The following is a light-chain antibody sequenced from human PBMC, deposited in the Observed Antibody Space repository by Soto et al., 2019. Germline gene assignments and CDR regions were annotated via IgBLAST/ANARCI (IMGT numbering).Light chain of an antibody. V-gene: IGKV1-6*01. Sequence: AIQMTQSPSSLSASVGDRVTITCRASQGIRSDLGWYQQRPGEAPKLLIYGTSSLQSGVPSRFSGSGSGTDFTLTISSLQPEDFATYYCLQDYDYPLTFGQGTKVEI. CDR2: GTS. CDR1: QGIRSD. CDR3: LQDYDYPLT. J-gene: IGKJ1*01.